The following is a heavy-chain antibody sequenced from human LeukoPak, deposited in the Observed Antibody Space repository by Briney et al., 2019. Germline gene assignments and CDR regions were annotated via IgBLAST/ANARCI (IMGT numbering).Heavy chain of an antibody. V-gene: IGHV1-69*13. Sequence: SVKVSCKASGGTFSSYAISWVRQAPGQGLEWMGGIIPIFGTTNYAQKFQGRGTITGDDSTSTAYMELSSLRSEDTAVYYCARAIRITGLTDYYGMDVWGQGTTVTVSS. D-gene: IGHD7-27*01. J-gene: IGHJ6*02. CDR1: GGTFSSYA. CDR2: IIPIFGTT. CDR3: ARAIRITGLTDYYGMDV.